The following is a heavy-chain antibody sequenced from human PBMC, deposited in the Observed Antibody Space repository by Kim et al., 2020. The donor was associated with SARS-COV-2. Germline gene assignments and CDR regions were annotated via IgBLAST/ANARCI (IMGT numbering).Heavy chain of an antibody. V-gene: IGHV1-8*01. Sequence: GYDQKFQGRVTMTRNTSISTAYMELSSLRSEDTAVYYCARFSSSWSIFDYWGQGTLVTVSS. D-gene: IGHD6-13*01. CDR3: ARFSSSWSIFDY. J-gene: IGHJ4*02.